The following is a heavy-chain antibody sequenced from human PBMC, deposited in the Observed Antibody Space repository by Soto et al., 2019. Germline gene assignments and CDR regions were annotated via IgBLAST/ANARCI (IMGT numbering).Heavy chain of an antibody. CDR1: GYTFNSYG. D-gene: IGHD6-6*01. CDR3: ARDLIAVRPGWFDP. CDR2: ISAYNGNT. Sequence: AQLVQSGAEVKKPGASVKVSCQASGYTFNSYGISWVRQAPGQGLEWMGWISAYNGNTNYAQKFQGRVSMTTDTSTSTSSMELRSLRSDDTAVYYCARDLIAVRPGWFDPWGQGTLVTVSS. V-gene: IGHV1-18*01. J-gene: IGHJ5*02.